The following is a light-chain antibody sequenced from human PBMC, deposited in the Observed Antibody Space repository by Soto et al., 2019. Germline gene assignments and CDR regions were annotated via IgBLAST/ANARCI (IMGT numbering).Light chain of an antibody. V-gene: IGKV3-11*01. CDR3: QQRTNWPPIT. J-gene: IGKJ5*01. Sequence: EIVLTQSPATLSLSLGERATLSCRASQTVSSFLAWYQQKPGQAPRLLIYDASNRAPGIPARFSGSGSGTDFTLTISGLEPEDFAVYYCQQRTNWPPITFGQGTRLDIK. CDR2: DAS. CDR1: QTVSSF.